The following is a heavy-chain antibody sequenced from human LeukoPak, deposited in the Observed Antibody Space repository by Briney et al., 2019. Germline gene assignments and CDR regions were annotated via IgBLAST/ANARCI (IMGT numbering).Heavy chain of an antibody. Sequence: GSVKVSCKASGYTFTSYYMHWVRQAPGQGLEWMGIINASGGSTSYAQKFQGRVTMTRGTSTSTVYMELSSLRSEDTAVYYCARYSSGYYQYFDYWGQGTLVTVSS. D-gene: IGHD3-22*01. CDR1: GYTFTSYY. J-gene: IGHJ4*02. CDR3: ARYSSGYYQYFDY. CDR2: INASGGST. V-gene: IGHV1-46*01.